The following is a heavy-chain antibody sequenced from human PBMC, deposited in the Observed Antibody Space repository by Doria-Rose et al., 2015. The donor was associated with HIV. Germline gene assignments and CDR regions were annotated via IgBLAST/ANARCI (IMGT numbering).Heavy chain of an antibody. CDR2: ICSADES. CDR1: GVSLSSPGMG. J-gene: IGHJ4*02. D-gene: IGHD6-13*01. CDR3: ASIKSSRWYHKYYFDF. V-gene: IGHV2-26*01. Sequence: QITLKESGPVLVKPTETLTLTCTVSGVSLSSPGMGVSWIRQPPGKALEWLATICSADESSYTPSLKSRLTSSRDTSKIHVDLTMTDMYPVNTATYYCASIKSSRWYHKYYFDFWCKGTLVIVSA.